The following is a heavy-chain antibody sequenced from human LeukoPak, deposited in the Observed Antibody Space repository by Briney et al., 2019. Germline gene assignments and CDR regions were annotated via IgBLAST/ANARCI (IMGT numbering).Heavy chain of an antibody. CDR1: GYSFTSYA. J-gene: IGHJ6*02. Sequence: SVKVSCKASGYSFTSYAISWVRQAPGQGLEWMGGIIPIFGTANYAQKFQGRVTITADESTSTAYMELSSLRSEDTAVYYCARRSDILTPLPYYYYGMDVWGQGTTVTVSS. CDR2: IIPIFGTA. V-gene: IGHV1-69*13. D-gene: IGHD3-9*01. CDR3: ARRSDILTPLPYYYYGMDV.